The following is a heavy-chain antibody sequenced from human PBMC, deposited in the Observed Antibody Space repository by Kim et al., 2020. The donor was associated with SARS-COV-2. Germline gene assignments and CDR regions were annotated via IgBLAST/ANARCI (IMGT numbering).Heavy chain of an antibody. CDR3: ARDRINTRYYDFWSGYSEGNDY. J-gene: IGHJ4*02. CDR1: GYTFTGYY. Sequence: ASVKVSCKASGYTFTGYYMHWVRQAPGQGLEWMGWINPNSGGTNYAQKFQGRVTMTRDTSISTAYMELSRLRSDDTAVYYCARDRINTRYYDFWSGYSEGNDYWGQGTLVTVSS. CDR2: INPNSGGT. V-gene: IGHV1-2*02. D-gene: IGHD3-3*01.